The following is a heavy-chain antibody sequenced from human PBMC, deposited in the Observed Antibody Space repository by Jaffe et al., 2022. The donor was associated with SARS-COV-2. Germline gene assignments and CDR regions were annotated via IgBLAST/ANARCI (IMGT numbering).Heavy chain of an antibody. Sequence: EVQLVESGGGLVKPGGSLRLSCAASGFTFSNAWMSWVRQAPGKGLEWVGRIKSKTDGGTTDYAAPVKGRFTISRDDSKNTLYLQMNSLKTEDTAVYYCTTELTSIYYYDSSGYYGYWGQGTLVTVSS. V-gene: IGHV3-15*01. D-gene: IGHD3-22*01. CDR3: TTELTSIYYYDSSGYYGY. CDR1: GFTFSNAW. CDR2: IKSKTDGGTT. J-gene: IGHJ4*02.